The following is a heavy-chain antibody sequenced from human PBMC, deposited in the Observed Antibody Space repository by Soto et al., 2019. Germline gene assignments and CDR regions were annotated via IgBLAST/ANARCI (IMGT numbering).Heavy chain of an antibody. D-gene: IGHD6-6*01. Sequence: QVQLQESGPGLVKPSQTLSLTCTVSGGSISSGDYYWSWIRQPPGKGLGWIGYIYYSGSTYYNPSLKSRVTISVDTSKNQFSLKLRSVTAADTAVYYCARERPDGARLDPWGQGTLVTVSS. CDR3: ARERPDGARLDP. CDR2: IYYSGST. V-gene: IGHV4-30-4*01. CDR1: GGSISSGDYY. J-gene: IGHJ5*02.